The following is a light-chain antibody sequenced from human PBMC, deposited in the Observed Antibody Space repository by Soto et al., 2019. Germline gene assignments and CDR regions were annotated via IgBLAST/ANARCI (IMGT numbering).Light chain of an antibody. J-gene: IGKJ4*01. CDR2: GAS. Sequence: TQSPGTVTLSQGERATLSCRAIESVSSGYLAWYQQKPGQAPRLLIYGASNRATGIPARFSGSGSGTEFTLTISSLQSEDLAVYYCQEYNHWHPITFGGGTKVDI. CDR1: ESVSSGY. CDR3: QEYNHWHPIT. V-gene: IGKV3-15*01.